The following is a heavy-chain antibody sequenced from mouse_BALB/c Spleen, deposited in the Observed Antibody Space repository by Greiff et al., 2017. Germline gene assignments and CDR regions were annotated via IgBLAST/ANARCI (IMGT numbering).Heavy chain of an antibody. CDR2: ISSGSSTI. V-gene: IGHV5-17*02. Sequence: EVQLVESGGGLVQPGGSRKLSCAASGFTFSSFGMHWVRQAPEKGLEWVAYISSGSSTIYYADTVKGRFTISRDNPKNTLFLQMTSLRSEDTAMYYCARRGYGSSYFAYWGQGTLVTVSA. D-gene: IGHD1-1*01. CDR1: GFTFSSFG. J-gene: IGHJ3*01. CDR3: ARRGYGSSYFAY.